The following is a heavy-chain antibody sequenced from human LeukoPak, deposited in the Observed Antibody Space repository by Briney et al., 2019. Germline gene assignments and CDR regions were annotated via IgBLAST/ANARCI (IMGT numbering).Heavy chain of an antibody. Sequence: SGTLSLTCTVSGGSISSSSYYWGWIRQPPGKGLEWIGSIYYSGSTYYNPSLKSRVTISVDTSKNQFSLKLSSVTAADTAVYYCARGLRYFDWLLSFWFDPWGQGTLVTVSS. V-gene: IGHV4-39*01. D-gene: IGHD3-9*01. CDR3: ARGLRYFDWLLSFWFDP. CDR1: GGSISSSSYY. CDR2: IYYSGST. J-gene: IGHJ5*02.